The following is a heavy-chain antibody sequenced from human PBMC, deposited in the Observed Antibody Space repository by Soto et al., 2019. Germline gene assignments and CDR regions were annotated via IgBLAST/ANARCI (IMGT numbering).Heavy chain of an antibody. D-gene: IGHD3-10*01. CDR2: ISPYKGNT. CDR1: GYTFSSIG. V-gene: IGHV1-18*01. J-gene: IGHJ4*02. Sequence: ASVKVSCKASGYTFSSIGISWVRQAPGQGLEWMGWISPYKGNTYYAQRLQGRVAMTTDTSTSTAYMELRSLRSDDTAVYYCARDLDGSGNYYTDYWGQGTLVTVSS. CDR3: ARDLDGSGNYYTDY.